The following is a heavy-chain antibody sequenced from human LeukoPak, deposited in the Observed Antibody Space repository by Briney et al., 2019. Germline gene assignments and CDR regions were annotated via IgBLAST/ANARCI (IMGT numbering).Heavy chain of an antibody. D-gene: IGHD6-13*01. CDR3: VKDRGYGNSWSNWFDP. Sequence: GGSLRLSCSVSGFTFGNYAMHWVRQAPGKGLEYVSAISKNGDGTYYADSVKGRFTISRDNSKNTLYLQMSSLRAEDTALYYCVKDRGYGNSWSNWFDPWGQGTLVTVSS. CDR2: ISKNGDGT. V-gene: IGHV3-64D*06. CDR1: GFTFGNYA. J-gene: IGHJ5*02.